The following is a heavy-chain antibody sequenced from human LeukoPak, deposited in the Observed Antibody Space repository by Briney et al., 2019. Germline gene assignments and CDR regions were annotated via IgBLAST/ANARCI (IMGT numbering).Heavy chain of an antibody. D-gene: IGHD3-10*01. CDR1: GGTFSSYA. J-gene: IGHJ4*02. CDR2: IIPIFGTA. V-gene: IGHV1-69*01. Sequence: VASVKVSCKASGGTFSSYAISWVRQAPGQGLEWMGGIIPIFGTANYAQKFQGRVTITADESTSTAYMELSSLRSEDTAVYYCARDAGRGVSYNYWGQGALVTVSS. CDR3: ARDAGRGVSYNY.